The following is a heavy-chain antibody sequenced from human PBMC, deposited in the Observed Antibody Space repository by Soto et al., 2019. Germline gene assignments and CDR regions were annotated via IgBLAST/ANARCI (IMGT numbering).Heavy chain of an antibody. J-gene: IGHJ4*02. CDR3: AKAQEDYYDGSGYDDY. Sequence: PGGSLRLSCAASGFTFRSYAMTWVRQAPGKGLEWVSTISGGGGNTYNADSVKGRFTISRDNSRNTLYLQMNSLRAEDTAIYYCAKAQEDYYDGSGYDDYWGQGILVTVSS. CDR2: ISGGGGNT. D-gene: IGHD3-22*01. CDR1: GFTFRSYA. V-gene: IGHV3-23*01.